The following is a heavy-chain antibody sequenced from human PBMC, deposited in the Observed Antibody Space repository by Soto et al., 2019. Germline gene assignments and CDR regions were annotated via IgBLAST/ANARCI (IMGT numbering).Heavy chain of an antibody. CDR1: GYTFTSYG. J-gene: IGHJ4*02. Sequence: GASVKVSCKASGYTFTSYGISWVRQAPGQGLEWMGWISAYNGNTNYAQKLQGRVTMTTDTSTSTAYMELRSLRSDDTAVYYCARDWRYYDSSGYSPSTYYFDYWGQGTLVTVSS. CDR3: ARDWRYYDSSGYSPSTYYFDY. D-gene: IGHD3-22*01. V-gene: IGHV1-18*04. CDR2: ISAYNGNT.